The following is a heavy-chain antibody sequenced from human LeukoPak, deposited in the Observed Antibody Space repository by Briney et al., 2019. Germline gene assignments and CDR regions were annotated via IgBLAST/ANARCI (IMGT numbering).Heavy chain of an antibody. D-gene: IGHD4-17*01. CDR1: GFTFDDYA. Sequence: PGRSLRLSCAASGFTFDDYAMHWVRQAPGKGLEWVSGISWNSGSIGYADSVKGRFTISRDNAKNSLYLQMNSLRAEDTALYYCAKDISKGGGYYGDYNDAFDIWGQGTMVTVSS. CDR2: ISWNSGSI. CDR3: AKDISKGGGYYGDYNDAFDI. V-gene: IGHV3-9*01. J-gene: IGHJ3*02.